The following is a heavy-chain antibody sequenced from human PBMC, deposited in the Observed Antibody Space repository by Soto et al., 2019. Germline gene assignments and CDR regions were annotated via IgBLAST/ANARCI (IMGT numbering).Heavy chain of an antibody. CDR1: GGSISSSSYY. CDR3: ARHVKGVRVPSPDTYYYYGMDV. D-gene: IGHD2-2*01. J-gene: IGHJ6*02. V-gene: IGHV4-39*01. CDR2: IYHSGST. Sequence: SETLSLTCTVSGGSISSSSYYWDWIRQPPGKGLEWIGFIYHSGSTFYNASLKSRVTISVDTSKNQFSLKRSSVTAADTAVYFCARHVKGVRVPSPDTYYYYGMDVWGQGTTVTVSS.